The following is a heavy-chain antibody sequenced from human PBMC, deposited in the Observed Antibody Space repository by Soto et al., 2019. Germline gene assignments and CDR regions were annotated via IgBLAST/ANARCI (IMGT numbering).Heavy chain of an antibody. V-gene: IGHV4-39*01. Sequence: SETLSLTCTVSGGSISSSSYYWGWIRQPPGKGLEWIGSIYYSGSTYYNPSLKSRVTISVDTSKNQFSLKLSSVTAADTAVYYCATRSSSHYTGLDVTDYWGQGTLVTVSS. CDR2: IYYSGST. J-gene: IGHJ4*02. CDR1: GGSISSSSYY. CDR3: ATRSSSHYTGLDVTDY. D-gene: IGHD2-2*01.